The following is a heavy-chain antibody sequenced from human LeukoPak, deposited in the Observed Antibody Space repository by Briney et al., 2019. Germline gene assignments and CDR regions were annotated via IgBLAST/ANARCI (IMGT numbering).Heavy chain of an antibody. D-gene: IGHD5-18*01. J-gene: IGHJ5*02. Sequence: ASVTVSCKASGGTFSRNDISWVRQAPGQGLEWMGWISAYNGNTNYAQKLQGRVTMTTDTSTSTAYMELRSLRSDDTAVYYCARVLGYSYGYVDNWFDPWGQGTLVTVSS. CDR1: GGTFSRND. V-gene: IGHV1-18*01. CDR2: ISAYNGNT. CDR3: ARVLGYSYGYVDNWFDP.